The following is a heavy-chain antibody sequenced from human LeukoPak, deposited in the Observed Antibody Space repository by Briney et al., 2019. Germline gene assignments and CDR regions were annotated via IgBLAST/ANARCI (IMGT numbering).Heavy chain of an antibody. CDR1: GYTFTTYD. CDR3: ARGARIAVAGTICYYFDY. J-gene: IGHJ4*02. CDR2: MNPNSGNT. V-gene: IGHV1-8*01. D-gene: IGHD6-19*01. Sequence: ASVKVSCKASGYTFTTYDINWVRQATGQGLEWMGWMNPNSGNTGYAQKFQGRVTMTRNTSISTAYMELSSLSSEDTAVYYCARGARIAVAGTICYYFDYWGQGTLVTVSS.